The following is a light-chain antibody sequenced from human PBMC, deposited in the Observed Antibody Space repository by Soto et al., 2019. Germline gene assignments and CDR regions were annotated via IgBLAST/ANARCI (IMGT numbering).Light chain of an antibody. CDR3: QQYHYWWT. V-gene: IGKV3-15*01. CDR1: QSLTSSY. J-gene: IGKJ1*01. Sequence: IVITQSPATMSLSPWERSTLSFRASQSLTSSYLAWYQQKPGQVPRLLIYGASNRATGVSARFSGSGSGTEFTLTISSLQSEDFAVYYCQQYHYWWTFGQGTKVDIK. CDR2: GAS.